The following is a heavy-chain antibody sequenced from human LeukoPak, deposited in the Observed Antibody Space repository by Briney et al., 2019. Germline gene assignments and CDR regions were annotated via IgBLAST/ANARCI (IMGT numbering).Heavy chain of an antibody. Sequence: SETLSLTCAVYGGSFSGYYWSWIRQPPGKGLEWIGEINHSGSTNYNPSLKSRVTISVDTSKNQFPLKLSSVTAADTAVYYCARLFRDYYDSSGLPLFHYWGQGTLVTVSS. V-gene: IGHV4-34*01. CDR3: ARLFRDYYDSSGLPLFHY. D-gene: IGHD3-22*01. CDR1: GGSFSGYY. CDR2: INHSGST. J-gene: IGHJ4*02.